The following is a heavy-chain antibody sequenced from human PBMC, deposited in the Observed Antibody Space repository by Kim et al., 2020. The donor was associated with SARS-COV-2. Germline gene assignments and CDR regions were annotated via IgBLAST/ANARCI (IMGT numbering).Heavy chain of an antibody. Sequence: SETLSLTCTVSGGSISSYYWSWIRQPPGKGLEWIGYIYYSGSTNYNPSLKSRVTISVDTSKNQFSLKLSSVTAADTAVYYCARLHPNQDSHKYYYYGMDVWGQGTTVTVSS. J-gene: IGHJ6*02. CDR2: IYYSGST. CDR3: ARLHPNQDSHKYYYYGMDV. V-gene: IGHV4-59*01. CDR1: GGSISSYY. D-gene: IGHD2-8*01.